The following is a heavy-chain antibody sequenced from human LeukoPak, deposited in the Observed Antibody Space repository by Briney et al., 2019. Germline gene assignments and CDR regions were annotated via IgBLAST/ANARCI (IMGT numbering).Heavy chain of an antibody. D-gene: IGHD2-2*03. Sequence: GGSLRLSCAASGFTFSSYWMHWVRQAPGKGLVWVARINTVGSFTSHADSVKGRFTISRDNSKNTLYLQMNSLRAEDTAVYYCAKRRGYCSSTSCLDHFDYWGQGTLVTVSS. CDR1: GFTFSSYW. CDR2: INTVGSFT. J-gene: IGHJ4*02. V-gene: IGHV3-74*01. CDR3: AKRRGYCSSTSCLDHFDY.